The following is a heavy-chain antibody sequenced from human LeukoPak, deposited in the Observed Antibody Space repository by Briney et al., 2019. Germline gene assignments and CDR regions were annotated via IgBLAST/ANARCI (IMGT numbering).Heavy chain of an antibody. V-gene: IGHV4-34*01. CDR3: ASRGGPHDY. D-gene: IGHD3-16*01. CDR1: GGSFSGYY. CDR2: INHSGST. J-gene: IGHJ4*02. Sequence: SETLSLTCAVYGGSFSGYYWSWIRQPPGEGLEWMGEINHSGSTNYNPSLKSRVTISVDTSKKQLSLKLSSVPAADTAVYYCASRGGPHDYWGQGTLVTVSS.